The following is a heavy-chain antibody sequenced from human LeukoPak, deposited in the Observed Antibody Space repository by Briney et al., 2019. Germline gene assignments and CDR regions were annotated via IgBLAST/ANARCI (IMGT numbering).Heavy chain of an antibody. CDR3: TRYNNDHFDY. D-gene: IGHD1-14*01. CDR1: GFTSGGYG. V-gene: IGHV3-33*01. Sequence: QPGRSLRLSCAGSGFTSGGYGMHWFRQTPGKGLEWVAVIAYDGSRAFYADSVKGRFTISRDNSKNTISVQMDDLRAEDTAVYYCTRYNNDHFDYWGQGTLVTVSS. CDR2: IAYDGSRA. J-gene: IGHJ4*02.